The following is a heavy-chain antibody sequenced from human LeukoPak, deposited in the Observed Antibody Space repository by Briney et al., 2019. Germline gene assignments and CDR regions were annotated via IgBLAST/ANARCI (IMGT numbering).Heavy chain of an antibody. D-gene: IGHD5-24*01. CDR2: IYYSGTT. CDR3: ASRLVDTYYYYGLDV. Sequence: SETLSLTCNESGGSISFYYWRWIRQPPGKGLEWIGYIYYSGTTDYNPSLKSRVTMSVDTSKNQFSLKLNSVTAADTAIYYCASRLVDTYYYYGLDVWGQGTSVTVSS. V-gene: IGHV4-59*01. J-gene: IGHJ6*02. CDR1: GGSISFYY.